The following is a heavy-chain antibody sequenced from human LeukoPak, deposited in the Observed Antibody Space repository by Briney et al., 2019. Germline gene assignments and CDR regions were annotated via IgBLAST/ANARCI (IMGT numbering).Heavy chain of an antibody. J-gene: IGHJ3*02. V-gene: IGHV3-7*01. D-gene: IGHD2-2*01. Sequence: GGSLRLSCAASRFTLSSYWMSWVRQAPGKGLEWVANIKQDGSEKYYVDSVKGRFTISRDNAKNSLYLQMNSLRVEDTAVYYCARGSRVVTTPNDAFDIWGRGTMVTVSS. CDR1: RFTLSSYW. CDR3: ARGSRVVTTPNDAFDI. CDR2: IKQDGSEK.